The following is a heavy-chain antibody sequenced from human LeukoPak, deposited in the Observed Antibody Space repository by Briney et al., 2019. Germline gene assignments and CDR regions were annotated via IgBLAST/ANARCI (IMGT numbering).Heavy chain of an antibody. V-gene: IGHV3-23*03. CDR1: RFTFSNYA. J-gene: IGHJ5*02. CDR2: IEGDGSGT. D-gene: IGHD3-22*01. Sequence: GGSLRLSCGASRFTFSNYAMTWVRQAPGKGLEWVSSIEGDGSGTYYADSVRGRFIVSRDNSKNTLFLQMNSLRAEDAAVYYCAKSRWTYYDCGESWGQGTLVTVSS. CDR3: AKSRWTYYDCGES.